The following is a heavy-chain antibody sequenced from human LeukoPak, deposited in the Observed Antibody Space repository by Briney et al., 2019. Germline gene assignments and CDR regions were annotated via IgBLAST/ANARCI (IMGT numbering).Heavy chain of an antibody. CDR3: ARTLFTIWDYMDV. CDR2: IYYSGSA. V-gene: IGHV4-30-4*08. CDR1: GGSISSGDYY. J-gene: IGHJ6*03. Sequence: SQTLSLTCTVSGGSISSGDYYWSWIRQPPGKGLEWIGYIYYSGSAYYNPSLKSRVTISVDTSKNQFSLKLSSVTAADTAVYYCARTLFTIWDYMDVGGKGTTVTVSS. D-gene: IGHD3-3*01.